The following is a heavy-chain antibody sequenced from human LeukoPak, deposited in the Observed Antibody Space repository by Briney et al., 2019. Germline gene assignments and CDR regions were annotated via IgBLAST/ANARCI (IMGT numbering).Heavy chain of an antibody. V-gene: IGHV3-23*01. Sequence: GGSLRLSCAASGFTFSNYAMSWVRQAPGKGLEWVSVISGSGGTTYYADSVKGRFTISRDSSKNTLYLQMNSLRAEDTAVYYCAKVSGGGLYYDGMDVWGQGTTVTVSS. CDR3: AKVSGGGLYYDGMDV. J-gene: IGHJ6*02. CDR1: GFTFSNYA. CDR2: ISGSGGTT. D-gene: IGHD1-14*01.